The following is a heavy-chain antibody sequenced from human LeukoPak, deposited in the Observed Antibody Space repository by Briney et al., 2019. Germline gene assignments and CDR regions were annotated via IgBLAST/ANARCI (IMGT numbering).Heavy chain of an antibody. D-gene: IGHD1-1*01. CDR1: GGSVSSGSYY. Sequence: PSETLSLTCTVSGGSVSSGSYYWSWIRQPPGNRQEWIGYIFYTGSTNYNPSLKSRLTMSVDTSKSQFSLKLSSVTAVDTAIYYCARLRDTGTTFRIFDYWGQGALVTVSS. V-gene: IGHV4-61*01. CDR3: ARLRDTGTTFRIFDY. J-gene: IGHJ4*02. CDR2: IFYTGST.